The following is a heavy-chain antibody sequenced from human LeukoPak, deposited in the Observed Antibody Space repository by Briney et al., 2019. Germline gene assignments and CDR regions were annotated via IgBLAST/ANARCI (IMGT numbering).Heavy chain of an antibody. Sequence: GASVKVSCKASGYTFTDYYMHWARQAPGRGLEWMGWINTNTGNPTYAQGFTGRFVFSLDTSVSTAYLQISSLKAEDTAVYYCARVAGLVVVAATFDAFDIWGQGTMVTVSS. V-gene: IGHV7-4-1*02. J-gene: IGHJ3*02. CDR1: GYTFTDYY. CDR2: INTNTGNP. D-gene: IGHD2-15*01. CDR3: ARVAGLVVVAATFDAFDI.